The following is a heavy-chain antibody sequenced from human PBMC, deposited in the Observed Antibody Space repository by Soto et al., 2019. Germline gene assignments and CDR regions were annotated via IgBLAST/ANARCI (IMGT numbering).Heavy chain of an antibody. V-gene: IGHV1-69*13. J-gene: IGHJ4*02. CDR1: GGTFSLYS. Sequence: GASVKVSCKTSGGTFSLYSINWVRQAPGQGLEWMGGIIPIFGTADYAQNFHSRVTISADESTSTADMELSSLTSEDTAVYYCARDPLHSSSEEFFDYWGQGTLVTVSS. D-gene: IGHD6-6*01. CDR3: ARDPLHSSSEEFFDY. CDR2: IIPIFGTA.